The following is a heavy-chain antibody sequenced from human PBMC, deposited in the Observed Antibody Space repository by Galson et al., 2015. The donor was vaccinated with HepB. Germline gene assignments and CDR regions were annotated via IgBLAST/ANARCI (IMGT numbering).Heavy chain of an antibody. Sequence: ETLSLTCTVSGGSISSSSYYWGWIRQPPGKGLEWIGYIYYSGSTNYNPSLKSRVTISVDTSKNQFSLKLSSVTAADTAVYYCARGGGYCSSTSCPAGDYWGQGTLVTVSS. CDR3: ARGGGYCSSTSCPAGDY. CDR1: GGSISSSSYY. J-gene: IGHJ4*02. CDR2: IYYSGST. D-gene: IGHD2-2*01. V-gene: IGHV4-61*05.